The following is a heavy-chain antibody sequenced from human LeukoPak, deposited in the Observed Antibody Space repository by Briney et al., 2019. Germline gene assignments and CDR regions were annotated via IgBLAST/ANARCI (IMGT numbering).Heavy chain of an antibody. J-gene: IGHJ5*02. Sequence: SETLSLTCTVSGGSISSGGYYWSWIRQHPGKGLERIGYIYYSGSTYYNPSLKSRVTISVDTSKNQFSLKLSSVTAADTAVYYCARDAQYCSSTSCYSDWFDPWGQGTLVTVSS. CDR2: IYYSGST. V-gene: IGHV4-31*03. D-gene: IGHD2-2*02. CDR3: ARDAQYCSSTSCYSDWFDP. CDR1: GGSISSGGYY.